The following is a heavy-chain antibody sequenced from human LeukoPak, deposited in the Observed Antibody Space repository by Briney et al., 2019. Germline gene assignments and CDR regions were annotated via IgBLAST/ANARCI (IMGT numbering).Heavy chain of an antibody. Sequence: SETLSLTCTVSGGSISSYYWSWIRQPPGKGLEWIGYIYYSGSTNYNPSLKSRVTISVDTSKNQFSLKLSSVTAADTAVYYCARAPAAATRREGYYFDYWGQGTLVTVSS. CDR1: GGSISSYY. J-gene: IGHJ4*02. CDR2: IYYSGST. D-gene: IGHD6-13*01. CDR3: ARAPAAATRREGYYFDY. V-gene: IGHV4-59*01.